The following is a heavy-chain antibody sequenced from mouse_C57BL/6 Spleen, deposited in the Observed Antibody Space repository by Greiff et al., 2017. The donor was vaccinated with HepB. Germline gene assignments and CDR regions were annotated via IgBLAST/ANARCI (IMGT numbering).Heavy chain of an antibody. CDR2: ISSGGSYT. CDR3: ARQVTRVVHRYVDV. V-gene: IGHV5-6*02. Sequence: DVKLMESGGDLVKPGGSLKLSCAASGFTFSSYGMSWVRQTPDKRLEWVATISSGGSYTYYPDSVKGRFTISRDNAKNTLYLQMSSLKAEETAMYYWARQVTRVVHRYVDVLSTGATVNDSS. CDR1: GFTFSSYG. D-gene: IGHD2-2*01. J-gene: IGHJ1*03.